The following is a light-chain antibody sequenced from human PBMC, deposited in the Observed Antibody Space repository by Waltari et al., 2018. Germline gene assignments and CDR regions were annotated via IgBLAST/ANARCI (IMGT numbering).Light chain of an antibody. V-gene: IGLV2-14*03. CDR2: DVS. CDR1: SSDVGGYNY. CDR3: SSHTSNSVVV. J-gene: IGLJ2*01. Sequence: QSALTQPASVSGSPGQSITISCTGTSSDVGGYNYFSWYQQHPGKAPKVMIYDVSNRPSGVSNRFSGSKSGNTASLTISGLQAEDEAEYYCSSHTSNSVVVFGGGTKLTVL.